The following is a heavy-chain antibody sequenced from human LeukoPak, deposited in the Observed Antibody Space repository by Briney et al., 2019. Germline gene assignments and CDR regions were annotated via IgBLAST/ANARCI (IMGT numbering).Heavy chain of an antibody. CDR2: VHHSGRT. CDR3: ARDLRAKY. Sequence: SETLSLTCNVSGASTFNYYWPWIRQAPGKGLEWIGYVHHSGRTNSNPSLGSRVTMSVDTSTSQLSLSLTSVTTADTAVYFCARDLRAKYWGQGTLVFVSS. D-gene: IGHD4/OR15-4a*01. CDR1: GASTFNYY. J-gene: IGHJ1*01. V-gene: IGHV4-59*01.